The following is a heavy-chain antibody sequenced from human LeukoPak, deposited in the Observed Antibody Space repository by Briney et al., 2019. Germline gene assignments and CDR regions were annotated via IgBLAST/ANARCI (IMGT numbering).Heavy chain of an antibody. CDR3: ARLIVGATDFDY. D-gene: IGHD1-26*01. CDR2: ISSYNGKT. CDR1: GYTFTMNG. V-gene: IGHV1-18*01. Sequence: ASVKVSCKASGYTFTMNGISWVRQAPGQGLEWMGWISSYNGKTNYAQRLQGRVTMTRDTSTSTVYMELSSLRSEDTAVYYCARLIVGATDFDYWGQGTLVTVSS. J-gene: IGHJ4*02.